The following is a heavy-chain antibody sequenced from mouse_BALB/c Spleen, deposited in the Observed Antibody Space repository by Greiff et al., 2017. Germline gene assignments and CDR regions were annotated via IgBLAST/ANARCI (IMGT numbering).Heavy chain of an antibody. CDR2: IYPGDGDT. J-gene: IGHJ2*01. V-gene: IGHV1-80*01. CDR1: GYAFSSYW. CDR3: ARRGNYVHFDY. Sequence: VKLMESGAELVRPGSSVKISCKASGYAFSSYWMNWVKQRPGQGLEWIGQIYPGDGDTNYNGKFKGKATLTADKSSSTAYMQLSSLTSEDSAVYFCARRGNYVHFDYWGQGTTLTVSS. D-gene: IGHD2-1*01.